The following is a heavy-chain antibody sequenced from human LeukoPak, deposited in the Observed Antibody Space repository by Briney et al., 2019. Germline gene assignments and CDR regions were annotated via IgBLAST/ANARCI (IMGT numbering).Heavy chain of an antibody. J-gene: IGHJ4*02. CDR1: GFTVSSNY. CDR2: IYSGGST. Sequence: GGSLRLSCAASGFTVSSNYMSWVRQAPGKGLEWVSVIYSGGSTYYADSVKGRFTISRDNSKNTLYLQMSSLRAEDTALYYCAKEIGLSAAGTRGDFDYWGQGTLVTVSS. V-gene: IGHV3-66*01. D-gene: IGHD6-13*01. CDR3: AKEIGLSAAGTRGDFDY.